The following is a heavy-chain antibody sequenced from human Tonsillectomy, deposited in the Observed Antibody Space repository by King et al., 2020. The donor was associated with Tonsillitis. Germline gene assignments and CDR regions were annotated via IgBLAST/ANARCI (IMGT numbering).Heavy chain of an antibody. V-gene: IGHV4-59*08. Sequence: QLQESGPGLVKPSETLSLTCTVSGGSVSSFYCSWIRQPPGKGLEWIGYISYSESTNYSPSLKSRVTISVDTSKNQFSLRLSSVTAADTAVYYCASGGGHYSDSRPYYFDFWGQGTLVTVTS. J-gene: IGHJ4*02. CDR3: ASGGGHYSDSRPYYFDF. CDR2: ISYSEST. CDR1: GGSVSSFY. D-gene: IGHD3-22*01.